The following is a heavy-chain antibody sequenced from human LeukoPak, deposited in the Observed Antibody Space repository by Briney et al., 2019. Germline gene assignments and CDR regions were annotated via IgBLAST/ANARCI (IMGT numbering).Heavy chain of an antibody. D-gene: IGHD6-19*01. CDR3: ARGGWYYDC. CDR2: IYSSGST. CDR1: GGSISSYY. J-gene: IGHJ4*02. Sequence: TSETLSLTCTVSGGSISSYYWSWIRQPPGKGLEWIGYIYSSGSTKYNPSLKSRVTISVDTSKNQFSLKLSSVTAADTAVYYCARGGWYYDCWGQGTLVTVSS. V-gene: IGHV4-59*01.